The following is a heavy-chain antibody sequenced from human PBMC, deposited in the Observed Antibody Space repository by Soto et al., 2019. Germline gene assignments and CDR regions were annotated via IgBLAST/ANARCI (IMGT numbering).Heavy chain of an antibody. J-gene: IGHJ4*02. CDR3: VRPFIVGGSPLAY. Sequence: GGSLRLSCAASGFTFTAYTMYWVRQPPGKGLEWVASISRTRDYIYYADSVKGRFTISRDNADNSLYLQMNSLRAEDTAVYYCVRPFIVGGSPLAYWGQGALVTVSS. V-gene: IGHV3-21*01. CDR1: GFTFTAYT. D-gene: IGHD1-26*01. CDR2: ISRTRDYI.